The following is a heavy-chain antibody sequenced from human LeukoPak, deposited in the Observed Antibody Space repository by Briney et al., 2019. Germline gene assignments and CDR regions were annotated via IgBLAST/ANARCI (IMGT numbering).Heavy chain of an antibody. Sequence: PSETLSLTCTVSGYSISSGYYWGWIRQPPGKGLEWIGSIYHSGSTYYNPSLKSRVTISVDTSKNQFSLKLSSVTAADTAVYYCARAGDYYGSGSYYYYGMDVWGQGTTVTVSS. CDR3: ARAGDYYGSGSYYYYGMDV. V-gene: IGHV4-38-2*02. D-gene: IGHD3-10*01. J-gene: IGHJ6*02. CDR2: IYHSGST. CDR1: GYSISSGYY.